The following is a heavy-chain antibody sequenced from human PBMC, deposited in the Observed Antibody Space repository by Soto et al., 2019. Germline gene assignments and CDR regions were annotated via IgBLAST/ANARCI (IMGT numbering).Heavy chain of an antibody. CDR2: IYYSGRT. CDR1: GGSISSGGYY. J-gene: IGHJ4*02. CDR3: ARGHVVVTGFDY. V-gene: IGHV4-31*03. Sequence: QVQLQESRPGLVKPSQTLSLTCTVSGGSISSGGYYWSWIRQHPGKGLEWIGYIYYSGRTYYNPCLKRRVTISVDTSKNQFALKLSSVTAADTAVYYCARGHVVVTGFDYWGRGTLVSVSS. D-gene: IGHD2-21*02.